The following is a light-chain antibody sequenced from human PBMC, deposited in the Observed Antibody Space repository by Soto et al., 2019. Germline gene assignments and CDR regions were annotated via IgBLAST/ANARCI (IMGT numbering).Light chain of an antibody. CDR2: GES. CDR1: QSVSGIL. V-gene: IGKV3-20*01. Sequence: EIVLTQSPGTLSLSLWETATLSCRASQSVSGILLAWYQQKPGQAPKLLISGESSRATGIPDRFSGSGSGKEFTLTISRLEPEDFELYSCQQYCSSPRTFGQGTKREIK. CDR3: QQYCSSPRT. J-gene: IGKJ2*02.